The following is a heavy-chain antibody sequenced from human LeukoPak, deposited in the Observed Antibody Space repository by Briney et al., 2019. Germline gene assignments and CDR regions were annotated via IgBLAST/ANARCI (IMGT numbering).Heavy chain of an antibody. D-gene: IGHD3-22*01. V-gene: IGHV3-23*01. CDR1: GFTFSNYA. CDR3: AKGLGSSSGYYTPYFDY. CDR2: ISGSGGST. J-gene: IGHJ4*02. Sequence: GGSLRLSCAASGFTFSNYAMSWVRQAPAKGLEWVSAISGSGGSTYYADSVKGRFTISRDNSKSTLHLQMNSLRAEGTAVYYCAKGLGSSSGYYTPYFDYWGQGTLVTVSS.